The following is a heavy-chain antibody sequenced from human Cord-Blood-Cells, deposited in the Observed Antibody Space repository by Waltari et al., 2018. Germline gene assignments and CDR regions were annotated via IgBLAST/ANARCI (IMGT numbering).Heavy chain of an antibody. V-gene: IGHV3-30*03. Sequence: QVQLVESGGGVVQPGRSLRHSCAAYGFTFSSFGMHWVRQAPGKGLEWVAVISYDGSNKYYADSVKGRFTISRDNSKNTLYLQMNSLRAEDTAVYYCAGAENYWYFDLWGRGTLVTVSS. CDR1: GFTFSSFG. J-gene: IGHJ2*01. CDR2: ISYDGSNK. CDR3: AGAENYWYFDL.